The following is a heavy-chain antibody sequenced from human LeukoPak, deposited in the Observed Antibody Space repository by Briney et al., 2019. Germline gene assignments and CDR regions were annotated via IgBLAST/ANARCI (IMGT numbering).Heavy chain of an antibody. CDR1: GFTFSSYG. V-gene: IGHV3-23*01. CDR3: ARGPHYDFWSGYQNWFDP. CDR2: ISGSGGST. D-gene: IGHD3-3*01. J-gene: IGHJ5*02. Sequence: GGSLRLSCAASGFTFSSYGMSWVRQAPGKGLEWVSAISGSGGSTYYADSVKGRFTISRDNAKNSLYLQMNSLRAEDTAVYYCARGPHYDFWSGYQNWFDPWGQGTLVTVSS.